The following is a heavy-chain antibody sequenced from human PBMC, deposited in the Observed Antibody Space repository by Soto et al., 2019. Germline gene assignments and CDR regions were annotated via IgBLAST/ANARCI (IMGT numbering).Heavy chain of an antibody. V-gene: IGHV3-21*01. Sequence: PGRSLRLSCAASGFTFSSYSMNWVRQAPGKGLEWVSSISSSSSYIYYADSVKGRFTISRDNAKNTLYLQMNSLTAEDTAVYYCARDHYSGSSNWFDPWGQGTLVTGSS. CDR1: GFTFSSYS. J-gene: IGHJ5*02. CDR3: ARDHYSGSSNWFDP. CDR2: ISSSSSYI. D-gene: IGHD1-26*01.